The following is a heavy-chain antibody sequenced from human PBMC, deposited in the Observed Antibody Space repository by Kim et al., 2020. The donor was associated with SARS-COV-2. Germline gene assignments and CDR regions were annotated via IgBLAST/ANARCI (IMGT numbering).Heavy chain of an antibody. V-gene: IGHV4-39*01. CDR1: GGSISSSSYY. CDR3: ARHVPPEFGELLPNWFDP. Sequence: SETLSLTCTVSGGSISSSSYYWGWIRQPPGKGLEWIGSIYYSGSTYYNPSLKSRVTISVDTSKNQFSLKLSSVTAADTAVYYCARHVPPEFGELLPNWFDPWGQGTLVTVSS. D-gene: IGHD3-10*01. CDR2: IYYSGST. J-gene: IGHJ5*02.